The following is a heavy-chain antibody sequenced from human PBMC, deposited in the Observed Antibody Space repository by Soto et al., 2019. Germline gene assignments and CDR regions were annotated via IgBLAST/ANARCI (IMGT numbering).Heavy chain of an antibody. CDR2: ISWNSGSI. D-gene: IGHD7-27*01. CDR1: GFTFDDYA. Sequence: GGSLRLSCAASGFTFDDYAMHWVRQAPGKGLEWVSGISWNSGSIGYADSVKGRFTISRDNAKNSLYLQMNSLRAEDTALYYCAKDSSGEPHDAFDIWGQGTMVTVSS. V-gene: IGHV3-9*01. CDR3: AKDSSGEPHDAFDI. J-gene: IGHJ3*02.